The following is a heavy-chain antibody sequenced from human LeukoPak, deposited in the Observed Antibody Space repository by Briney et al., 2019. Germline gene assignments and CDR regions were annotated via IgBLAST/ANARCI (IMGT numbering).Heavy chain of an antibody. CDR3: TRNSGSHP. CDR2: IKQDGSEK. Sequence: GGSLRLSCAASQFTFRNYGMHWVRQAPGRGLEWVANIKQDGSEKYYVDSVKGRFTISRDNAKNSLYLQMNSLRAEDTAVYYCTRNSGSHPWGQGTLVTVSS. D-gene: IGHD1-26*01. V-gene: IGHV3-7*01. CDR1: QFTFRNYG. J-gene: IGHJ5*02.